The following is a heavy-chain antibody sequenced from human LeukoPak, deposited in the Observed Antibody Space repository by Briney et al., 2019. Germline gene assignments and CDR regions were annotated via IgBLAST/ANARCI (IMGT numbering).Heavy chain of an antibody. D-gene: IGHD3-10*01. Sequence: GGSLRLSCAASGFTFSSYAMSWVRQAPGKGLEWVSAISGSGGSTYYADSVKGRFTISRDNSKNTLYLQMNSLRAEDTAVYYCARAPTYDYYGSGSYGYWGQGTLVTVSS. J-gene: IGHJ4*02. CDR3: ARAPTYDYYGSGSYGY. CDR1: GFTFSSYA. V-gene: IGHV3-23*01. CDR2: ISGSGGST.